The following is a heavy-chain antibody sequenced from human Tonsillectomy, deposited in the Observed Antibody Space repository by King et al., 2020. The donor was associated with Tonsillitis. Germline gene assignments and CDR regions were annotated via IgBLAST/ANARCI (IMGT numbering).Heavy chain of an antibody. J-gene: IGHJ6*02. CDR3: STGGWSGYNYAMDV. V-gene: IGHV4-59*01. CDR2: IYYSGTT. CDR1: GGSISSYY. D-gene: IGHD2-15*01. Sequence: VQLQESGPGLVKPSETLSLTCTVSGGSISSYYWSWVRQPPGKGLEWIGCIYYSGTTYYNPSLKSRVTISIDTSKNQFSLRLSSVTADDTAVYYCSTGGWSGYNYAMDVWGQGTTVTVAS.